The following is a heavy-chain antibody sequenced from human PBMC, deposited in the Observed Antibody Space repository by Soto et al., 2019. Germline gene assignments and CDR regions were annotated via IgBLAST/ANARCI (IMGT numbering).Heavy chain of an antibody. CDR1: GFTFSDHY. CDR3: ARGSFRFSEWSPPWFDP. CDR2: IGSSGRTI. Sequence: PGGSLRLSCAASGFTFSDHYMSWIRQAPGKGLEWVAYIGSSGRTIDYVDSVKGRFTISRDNAKDSLYLQMNSLRAEDTAVYFFARGSFRFSEWSPPWFDPWGQGTRVTVSS. D-gene: IGHD3-3*01. J-gene: IGHJ5*02. V-gene: IGHV3-11*01.